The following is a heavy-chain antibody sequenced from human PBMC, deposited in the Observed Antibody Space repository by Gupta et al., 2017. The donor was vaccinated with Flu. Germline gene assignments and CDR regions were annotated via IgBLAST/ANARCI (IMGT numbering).Heavy chain of an antibody. D-gene: IGHD2-21*01. J-gene: IGHJ4*02. CDR3: ARDPRDGATAIQLFP. V-gene: IGHV3-21*06. CDR2: ISYHSSYI. Sequence: MSWVRQAPGKGLEWVACISYHSSYIYYADSVKGRFTVSRDNTKNSVYLQIDSLRVEDTATYYCARDPRDGATAIQLFPWGQGTLVTVSS.